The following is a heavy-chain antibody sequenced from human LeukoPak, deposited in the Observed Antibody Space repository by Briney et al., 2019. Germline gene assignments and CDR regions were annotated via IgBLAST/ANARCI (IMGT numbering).Heavy chain of an antibody. CDR2: INPNSGGT. Sequence: ASVKVSCKASGYTFTGYYMHWVRQAPGQGLEWIGWINPNSGGTNYAQKFQGWVTMTRDTSISTAYMELSRLRSDDTAVYYCARVGNYYDSSGRDAFDIWGQGTMVTVSS. V-gene: IGHV1-2*04. D-gene: IGHD3-22*01. CDR1: GYTFTGYY. CDR3: ARVGNYYDSSGRDAFDI. J-gene: IGHJ3*02.